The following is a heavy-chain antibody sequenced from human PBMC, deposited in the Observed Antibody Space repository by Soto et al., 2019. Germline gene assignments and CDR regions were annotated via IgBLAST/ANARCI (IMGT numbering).Heavy chain of an antibody. J-gene: IGHJ4*01. CDR2: LHTDLTS. CDR1: GFAVSSNY. CDR3: ARLYGYLPSYFDY. Sequence: GGSLRLSCAASGFAVSSNYMTWVRQAAGKGLEWVSILHTDLTSFYAESVKGRFAISRDNSKNTLYLPMNSLRVEDTAVYFCARLYGYLPSYFDYSGQGILVTFSS. V-gene: IGHV3-53*01. D-gene: IGHD1-1*01.